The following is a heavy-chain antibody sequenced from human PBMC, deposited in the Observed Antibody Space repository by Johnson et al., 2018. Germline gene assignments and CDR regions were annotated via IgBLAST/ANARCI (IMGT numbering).Heavy chain of an antibody. Sequence: VQLVESGGALVQPGGSLRLSCATSGFTFSSYDMHWVRQVTGKGLEWVSGIGIAGGTHYQESVKGRFTISRENAKNSLHLQMNSLRAGDTAVYYCARDRGNPDSFDIWGQGTMVTVSS. CDR1: GFTFSSYD. J-gene: IGHJ3*02. CDR2: IGIAGGT. V-gene: IGHV3-13*01. CDR3: ARDRGNPDSFDI. D-gene: IGHD1-14*01.